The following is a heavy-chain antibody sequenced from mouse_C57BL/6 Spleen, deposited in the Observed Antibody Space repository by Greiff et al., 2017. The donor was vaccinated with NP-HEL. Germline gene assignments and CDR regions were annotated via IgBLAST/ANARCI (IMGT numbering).Heavy chain of an antibody. Sequence: QVQLQQPGAELVRPGTSVKLSCKASGYTFTSYWMHWVKQRPGQGLEWIGVIDPSASYTNYNQKFKGKATLTVDTSSSTAYMQLSSLTSEDSAVYYCARFYYYGSSLYAMDYWGQGTSVTVSS. J-gene: IGHJ4*01. CDR1: GYTFTSYW. CDR2: IDPSASYT. D-gene: IGHD1-1*01. CDR3: ARFYYYGSSLYAMDY. V-gene: IGHV1-59*01.